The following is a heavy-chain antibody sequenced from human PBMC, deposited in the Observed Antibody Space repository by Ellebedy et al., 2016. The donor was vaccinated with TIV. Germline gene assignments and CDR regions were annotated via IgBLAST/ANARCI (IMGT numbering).Heavy chain of an antibody. CDR1: GGTFSSYA. D-gene: IGHD1-14*01. CDR2: IIPIFGTA. CDR3: AAKDHGGYYYYGMDV. Sequence: AASVKVSCKASGGTFSSYAISWVRQAPGQGLDWMGGIIPIFGTANYAQKFQGRVTITADESTSTAYMELSSLRSEDTAVYYCAAKDHGGYYYYGMDVWGQGTTVTVSS. V-gene: IGHV1-69*13. J-gene: IGHJ6*02.